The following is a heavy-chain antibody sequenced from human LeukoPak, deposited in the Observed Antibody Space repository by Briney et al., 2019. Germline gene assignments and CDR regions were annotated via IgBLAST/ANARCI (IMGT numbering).Heavy chain of an antibody. Sequence: GESLKISCAASGFPFSSYAMSWVRQAPGKGLAWVSVISNSGENTYYADSVKGRFTISRDNSMNTVYLQMNSLRAEDTAVYYCAKVIAVAGNEIFDYWGQGTLVTVSS. CDR1: GFPFSSYA. CDR2: ISNSGENT. J-gene: IGHJ4*02. D-gene: IGHD6-19*01. V-gene: IGHV3-23*01. CDR3: AKVIAVAGNEIFDY.